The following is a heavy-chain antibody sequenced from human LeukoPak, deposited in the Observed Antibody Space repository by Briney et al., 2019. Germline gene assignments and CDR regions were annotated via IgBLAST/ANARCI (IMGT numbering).Heavy chain of an antibody. V-gene: IGHV3-15*01. Sequence: PGESLRLFCAASGLIFSRAWMSWVRQAPGGGLEWVGRIKSKTDGETIEFVAPVKGRFTISRDDSQNTLYLQMDSRRTEDTGVYYCATASSGLFYWGRGTLVAVSS. J-gene: IGHJ4*02. D-gene: IGHD3-16*01. CDR1: GLIFSRAW. CDR3: ATASSGLFY. CDR2: IKSKTDGETI.